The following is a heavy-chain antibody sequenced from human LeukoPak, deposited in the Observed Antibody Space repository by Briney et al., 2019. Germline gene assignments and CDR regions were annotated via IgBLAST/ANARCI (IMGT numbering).Heavy chain of an antibody. CDR2: INPSGGST. Sequence: GASVKVSCTAFGYTFTSYFMHWVRQAPGQGLDWMGIINPSGGSTSYAQKFQGRVTMTRDTSTSTVYMELSSLRSEDTAVYYCARDSADYGDYDYWGQGTLVTVSS. CDR1: GYTFTSYF. D-gene: IGHD4-17*01. V-gene: IGHV1-46*01. J-gene: IGHJ4*02. CDR3: ARDSADYGDYDY.